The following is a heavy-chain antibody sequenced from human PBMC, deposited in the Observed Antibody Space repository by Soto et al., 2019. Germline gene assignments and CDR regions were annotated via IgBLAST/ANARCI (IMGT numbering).Heavy chain of an antibody. CDR3: ARDRGELVRDAFYI. V-gene: IGHV3-21*01. J-gene: IGHJ3*02. Sequence: GGSLRLSCAASGFTFSSYSMNWVRQAPGKGLEWVASISSSSSYIYYAVTVKGRFTIARGNGRNSLYLQMNSLRAEDTSVYSCARDRGELVRDAFYIWGQGTMVTVSS. D-gene: IGHD6-13*01. CDR1: GFTFSSYS. CDR2: ISSSSSYI.